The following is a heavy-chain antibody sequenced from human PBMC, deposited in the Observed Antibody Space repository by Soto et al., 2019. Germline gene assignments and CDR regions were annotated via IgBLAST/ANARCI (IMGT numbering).Heavy chain of an antibody. D-gene: IGHD5-18*01. Sequence: PGGSLRLSCAASGFTFSSYWMSWVRQAPGKGLEWVANIKQDGSEKYYVDSVKGRFTISRDNAKNSLYLQMNSLRAEDTAVYYCARERGSYGVYYYYGMDVWGQGTTVTVSS. J-gene: IGHJ6*02. CDR2: IKQDGSEK. V-gene: IGHV3-7*03. CDR1: GFTFSSYW. CDR3: ARERGSYGVYYYYGMDV.